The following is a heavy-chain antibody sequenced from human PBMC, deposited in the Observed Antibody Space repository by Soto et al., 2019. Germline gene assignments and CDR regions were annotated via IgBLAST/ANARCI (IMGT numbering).Heavy chain of an antibody. Sequence: QVQLQESGPGLVKPSQTLSLTCTVSVGSISSDDYYWSWVRQLPGKGLEWIGYIYHSGSTYYNPSLKSRLTISVAASKNQFSLRLRPVTAADTAIFYCARDPVPVHTYYGMDVWGQSTTVTVSS. CDR3: ARDPVPVHTYYGMDV. CDR1: VGSISSDDYY. V-gene: IGHV4-30-4*01. J-gene: IGHJ6*02. D-gene: IGHD2-2*01. CDR2: IYHSGST.